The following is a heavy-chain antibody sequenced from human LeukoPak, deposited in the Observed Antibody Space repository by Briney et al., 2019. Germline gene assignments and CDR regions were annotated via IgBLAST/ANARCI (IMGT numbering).Heavy chain of an antibody. D-gene: IGHD1-14*01. CDR3: ARNHENWFDP. V-gene: IGHV5-10-1*01. CDR2: IDPSDSYT. Sequence: GESLKISCKGSGYSFTSYWISWVRQMPGKGLEWMGRIDPSDSYTNYSPSFQGHVTISADKSISTAYLQWSSLKASDTAIYYCARNHENWFDPWGQGALVTVSS. J-gene: IGHJ5*02. CDR1: GYSFTSYW.